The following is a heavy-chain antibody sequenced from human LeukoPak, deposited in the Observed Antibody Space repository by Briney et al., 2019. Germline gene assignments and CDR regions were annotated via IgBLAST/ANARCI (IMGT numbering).Heavy chain of an antibody. Sequence: SQTLSLTCTVSGGSISSGDYYWSWIRQPPGKGLEWIGYIYYSGSTYYNPSLKSRVTISVDTSKNQFSLKMNSVTAADTAVYFCARVGDGHNRPPDYWGQGTLVTVSS. D-gene: IGHD5-24*01. CDR2: IYYSGST. V-gene: IGHV4-30-4*08. CDR3: ARVGDGHNRPPDY. CDR1: GGSISSGDYY. J-gene: IGHJ4*02.